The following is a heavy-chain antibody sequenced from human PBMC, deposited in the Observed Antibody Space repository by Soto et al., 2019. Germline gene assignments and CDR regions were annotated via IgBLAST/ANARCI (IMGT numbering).Heavy chain of an antibody. D-gene: IGHD1-26*01. J-gene: IGHJ5*02. Sequence: ASVKVSCKASGYTFTSYGISWVRQAPGQGLEWMGWISAYNGNTNYAQKLQGRVTMTTDTSTSTAYMELRSLRSDDTAVYYCARRCWYSGSYYWFDPWGQGTLVTVSS. CDR3: ARRCWYSGSYYWFDP. CDR2: ISAYNGNT. V-gene: IGHV1-18*01. CDR1: GYTFTSYG.